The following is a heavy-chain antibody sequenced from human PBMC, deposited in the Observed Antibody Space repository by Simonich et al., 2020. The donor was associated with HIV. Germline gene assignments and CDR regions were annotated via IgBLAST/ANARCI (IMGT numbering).Heavy chain of an antibody. J-gene: IGHJ5*02. Sequence: EVHLVESGGGLVKPGGSLRLSCAASEFTFTSYSMNWVRQAQGKGLEWVESISSTSSFIYYADSGKGRFIIARDNAKNSLYLQMNSLRAEYTAVYYCTRDTFYYDTSGPFPWGPGTLVTVSS. V-gene: IGHV3-21*01. CDR1: EFTFTSYS. CDR2: ISSTSSFI. D-gene: IGHD3-22*01. CDR3: TRDTFYYDTSGPFP.